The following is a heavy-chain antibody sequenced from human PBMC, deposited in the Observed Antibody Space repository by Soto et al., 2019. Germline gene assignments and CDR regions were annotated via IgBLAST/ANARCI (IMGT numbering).Heavy chain of an antibody. CDR3: AKLGFVLMELYYFHQ. CDR2: IYGSGRGI. J-gene: IGHJ4*01. V-gene: IGHV3-23*05. Sequence: QPGGSLRLSCTASGLPHSSFAMMWVRQAPGKGLECVSGIYGSGRGIEYADSVKGRFTISRDNSKNTVHLQLDSLRAEDTAVYFCAKLGFVLMELYYFHQWGHGTLVTVS. D-gene: IGHD2-8*01. CDR1: GLPHSSFA.